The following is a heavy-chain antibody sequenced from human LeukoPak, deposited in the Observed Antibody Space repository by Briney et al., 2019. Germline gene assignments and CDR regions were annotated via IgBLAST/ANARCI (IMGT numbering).Heavy chain of an antibody. D-gene: IGHD6-19*01. Sequence: AGSLRLSCAASGFTFSSYWMHWVRQAPGKGLVWVSRINSDGSSTSYADSVKGRFTISRDNAKNTLYLQMNSLRAEDTAVYYCGRISSGWYSPFDYWGQGTLVTVSS. CDR3: GRISSGWYSPFDY. J-gene: IGHJ4*02. V-gene: IGHV3-74*01. CDR2: INSDGSST. CDR1: GFTFSSYW.